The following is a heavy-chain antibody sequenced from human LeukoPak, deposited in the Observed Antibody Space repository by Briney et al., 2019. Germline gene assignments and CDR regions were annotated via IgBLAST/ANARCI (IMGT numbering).Heavy chain of an antibody. CDR1: GYSFTSYW. J-gene: IGHJ4*02. Sequence: AGESLKISCKGSGYSFTSYWIGWVRQMPGKGLEWIGIIYPGDSDTRYSPSFQGQVTISADKSISPAYLQWSSLKASDTAMYYCARHVRIVGATTSPFDYWGQGTLVTVSS. CDR3: ARHVRIVGATTSPFDY. D-gene: IGHD1-26*01. CDR2: IYPGDSDT. V-gene: IGHV5-51*01.